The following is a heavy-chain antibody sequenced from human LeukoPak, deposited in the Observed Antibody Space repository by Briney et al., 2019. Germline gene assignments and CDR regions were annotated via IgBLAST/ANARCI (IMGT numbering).Heavy chain of an antibody. CDR1: GFTFTSSA. CDR2: IVVGSGNT. V-gene: IGHV1-58*02. Sequence: SVKVSCKASGFTFTSSAMQWVRQARGQRLEWIGWIVVGSGNTNYAQKFQERVTITRDMSTSTAYMELSSLRSEDTAVYFCARDPPQEVGGNYYNSGYYYAHFDYWGQGTLVTVSS. J-gene: IGHJ4*02. CDR3: ARDPPQEVGGNYYNSGYYYAHFDY. D-gene: IGHD3-10*01.